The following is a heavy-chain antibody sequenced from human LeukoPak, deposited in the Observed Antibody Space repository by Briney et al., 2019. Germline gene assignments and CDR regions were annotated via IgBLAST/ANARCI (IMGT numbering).Heavy chain of an antibody. CDR3: ARNNGMDV. CDR1: GFTFDDYA. Sequence: PGRSLRLSCAASGFTFDDYAMHWVRQAPGKGLEWVSGISWNSGSIGYADSVKGRFTISRDNAKNSLYLQMNSLRAEDTALYHCARNNGMDVWGQGTTVIVSS. V-gene: IGHV3-9*01. J-gene: IGHJ6*02. CDR2: ISWNSGSI.